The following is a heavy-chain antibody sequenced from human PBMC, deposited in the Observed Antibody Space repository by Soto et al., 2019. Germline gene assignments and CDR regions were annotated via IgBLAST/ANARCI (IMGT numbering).Heavy chain of an antibody. J-gene: IGHJ5*02. V-gene: IGHV4-39*01. CDR2: IYYSGNT. Sequence: QLQLQESGPGLVKPSETLSLTCTVSGGSISSSSYYWGWIRQPPGKGLEWIGNIYYSGNTYYNPSPQSRLTISVDTSKNQFSLKLTSVTAAHTAVYYCARHPRDSSGWPFNWFDPWGQGTLVTVSS. CDR3: ARHPRDSSGWPFNWFDP. D-gene: IGHD6-19*01. CDR1: GGSISSSSYY.